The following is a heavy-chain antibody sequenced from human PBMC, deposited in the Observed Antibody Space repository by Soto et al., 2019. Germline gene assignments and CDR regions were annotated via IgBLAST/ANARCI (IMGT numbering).Heavy chain of an antibody. V-gene: IGHV1-18*01. CDR3: ARDQAGATSYGMDV. Sequence: ASVKVSCKASGYTFTSYGISWVRQAPGQGLEWMGWISAYNGNTNYAQKLQGRVTMTTDTSTSTVYMELSSLRSEDTAVYYCARDQAGATSYGMDVWGQGTTVTVSS. J-gene: IGHJ6*02. CDR2: ISAYNGNT. CDR1: GYTFTSYG. D-gene: IGHD1-26*01.